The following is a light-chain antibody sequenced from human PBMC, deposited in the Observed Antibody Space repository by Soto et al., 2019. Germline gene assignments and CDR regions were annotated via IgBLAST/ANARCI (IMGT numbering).Light chain of an antibody. CDR1: QSVSIW. Sequence: DIQMTQSPSTLSASEGDRVTISCRASQSVSIWLAWYQQKPGRAPKLLIYDASNLETGVPSRFSGSGSGTHFTFTISSLQPEDIATYYCQQYVNLALTFGGGTKVDI. CDR3: QQYVNLALT. CDR2: DAS. J-gene: IGKJ4*01. V-gene: IGKV1-33*01.